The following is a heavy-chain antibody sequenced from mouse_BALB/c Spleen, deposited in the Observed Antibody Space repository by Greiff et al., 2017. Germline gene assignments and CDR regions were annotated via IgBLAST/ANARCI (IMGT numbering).Heavy chain of an antibody. Sequence: EVKLVESGAELVKPGASVKLSCTASGFNIKDTYMHWVKQRPEQGLEWIGRIDPANGNTKYDPKFQGKATITADTSSNTAYLQLSSLTSEDTAVYYCARGYDYDYFDDWGQGTTLTVSS. CDR2: IDPANGNT. CDR1: GFNIKDTY. V-gene: IGHV14-3*02. CDR3: ARGYDYDYFDD. J-gene: IGHJ2*01. D-gene: IGHD2-4*01.